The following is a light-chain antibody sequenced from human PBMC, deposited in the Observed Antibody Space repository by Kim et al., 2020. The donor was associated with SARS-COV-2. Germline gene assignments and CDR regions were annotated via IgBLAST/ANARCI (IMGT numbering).Light chain of an antibody. CDR2: AAS. Sequence: ASVGDRVTVTCRTSQSISNFLNWYQLKPGRAPKLLIYAASTLQSGVPSRFSGSGSGTDFTLTISSLQLEDFATYYCQQSYSVPRSFGGGTKVDIK. CDR3: QQSYSVPRS. V-gene: IGKV1-39*01. CDR1: QSISNF. J-gene: IGKJ4*01.